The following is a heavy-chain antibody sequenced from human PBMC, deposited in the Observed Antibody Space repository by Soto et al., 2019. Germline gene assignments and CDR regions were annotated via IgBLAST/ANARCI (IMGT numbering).Heavy chain of an antibody. Sequence: EVQLVESGGGLVQPGGSLRLSCAVSGITFSPPWMNWVRQTPGKGLGWVAIINQDGTEIIDVDSVKGRFTISRDNAKNSLDQHMNSLRAEDTAVYYCVGGYGWLRDFWGQGTLVTVSS. V-gene: IGHV3-7*05. D-gene: IGHD6-19*01. CDR2: INQDGTEI. J-gene: IGHJ4*02. CDR3: VGGYGWLRDF. CDR1: GITFSPPW.